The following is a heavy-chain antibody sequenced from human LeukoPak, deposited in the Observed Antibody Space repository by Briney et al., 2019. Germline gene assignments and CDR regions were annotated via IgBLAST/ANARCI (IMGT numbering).Heavy chain of an antibody. CDR2: INRDGSER. CDR3: ARRNAMDV. Sequence: GGSLGLSCAASGFTSSNYWMTWVRQAPGKGLEWVANINRDGSERYYVDSVKGRFTISRDDAKSSLYLQMNSLRAEDTAVYYCARRNAMDVWGQGTTVIVFS. J-gene: IGHJ6*02. V-gene: IGHV3-7*03. CDR1: GFTSSNYW.